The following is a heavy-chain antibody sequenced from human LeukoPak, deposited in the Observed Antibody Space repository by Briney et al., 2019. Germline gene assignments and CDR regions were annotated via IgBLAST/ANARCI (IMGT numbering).Heavy chain of an antibody. CDR3: AKDSLIAARGYYFDY. V-gene: IGHV3-30*02. Sequence: GGSLRLSCAASGFTFSSCGMHWVRQAPGKGLEWVAFIRYDGSNKYYADSVKGRFTISRDNSKNTLYLQMNSLRAEDTAVYYCAKDSLIAARGYYFDYWGQGTLVTVSS. CDR2: IRYDGSNK. CDR1: GFTFSSCG. J-gene: IGHJ4*02. D-gene: IGHD6-6*01.